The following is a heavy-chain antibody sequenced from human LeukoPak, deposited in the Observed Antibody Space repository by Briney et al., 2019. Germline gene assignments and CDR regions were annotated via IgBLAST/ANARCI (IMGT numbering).Heavy chain of an antibody. J-gene: IGHJ4*02. CDR1: GGSISSYY. CDR3: GRRGGPRYNWNDEYDY. D-gene: IGHD1-1*01. Sequence: PSETLSLTCTVSGGSISSYYWSWIRQPPGKGLEGIGYIYYSGSTNYNPSLKSRVTISVDTSKNQFSLKLSSVTAADTDVYYCGRRGGPRYNWNDEYDYWGQGTLVTVSS. CDR2: IYYSGST. V-gene: IGHV4-59*08.